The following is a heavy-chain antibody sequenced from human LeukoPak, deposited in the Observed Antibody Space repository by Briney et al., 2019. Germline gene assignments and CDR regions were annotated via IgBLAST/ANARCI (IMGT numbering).Heavy chain of an antibody. J-gene: IGHJ6*02. CDR3: ARDTRGYCSSTSCYYYYYYGMDV. D-gene: IGHD2-2*01. Sequence: GGSLRLSCAASGFTFSSYAMSWVRQAPGKGLEWVSYISSSSSTIYYADSVKGRFTISRDNAKNSLYLQMNSLRAEDTAVYYCARDTRGYCSSTSCYYYYYYGMDVWGQGTTVTVSS. CDR2: ISSSSSTI. V-gene: IGHV3-48*04. CDR1: GFTFSSYA.